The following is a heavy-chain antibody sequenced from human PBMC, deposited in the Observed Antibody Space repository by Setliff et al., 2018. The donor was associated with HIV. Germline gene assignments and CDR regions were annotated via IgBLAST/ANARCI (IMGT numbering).Heavy chain of an antibody. CDR3: ARYRRDDYYLTAYFDS. CDR1: GGSISSGTDF. D-gene: IGHD1-26*01. CDR2: IYTSGST. V-gene: IGHV4-61*02. Sequence: PSETLSLTCSVSGGSISSGTDFWSWIRQPAGKGLEWIGRIYTSGSTKYNPSLDSRVTISVDTSKNQFSLKLSSLTAADTAVYYCARYRRDDYYLTAYFDSWGQGTLVTVSS. J-gene: IGHJ4*02.